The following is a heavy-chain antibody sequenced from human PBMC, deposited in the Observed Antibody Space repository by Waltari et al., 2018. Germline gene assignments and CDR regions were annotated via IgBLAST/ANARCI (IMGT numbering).Heavy chain of an antibody. CDR3: ARWGCSSTSCSLGGDY. CDR2: IDYSGST. V-gene: IGHV4-30-4*08. Sequence: QVQLQESGPGLVKPSQTLSLTCTVSGGSISSGDYYWSWIRQPPGKGLEWIGYIDYSGSTYYNPSLKSRVTISVDTSKNQFSLKLSSVTAADTAVYYCARWGCSSTSCSLGGDYWGQGTLVTVSS. CDR1: GGSISSGDYY. D-gene: IGHD2-2*01. J-gene: IGHJ4*02.